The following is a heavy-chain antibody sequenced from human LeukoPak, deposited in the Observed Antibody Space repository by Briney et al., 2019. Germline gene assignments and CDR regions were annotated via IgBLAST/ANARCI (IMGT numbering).Heavy chain of an antibody. Sequence: PGGSLRLSCTASGFTFGDYAMSWFRQAPGKGLEWVSVIYTGGTPYYADSVKGRFTISRDISKNTVYLQMNSLRVEDTAVYFCARGAATGPTLGLDYWGQGTLVTVSS. J-gene: IGHJ4*02. V-gene: IGHV3-53*01. CDR2: IYTGGTP. CDR3: ARGAATGPTLGLDY. CDR1: GFTFGDYA. D-gene: IGHD6-13*01.